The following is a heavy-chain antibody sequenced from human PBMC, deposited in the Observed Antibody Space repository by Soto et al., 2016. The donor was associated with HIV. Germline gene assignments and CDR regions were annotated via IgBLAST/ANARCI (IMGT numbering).Heavy chain of an antibody. J-gene: IGHJ3*02. CDR1: GYTFTGYY. D-gene: IGHD1-26*01. CDR2: ISPNSGGT. V-gene: IGHV1-2*02. Sequence: QVQLVQSGAEVKKPGASVKVSCKASGYTFTGYYIHWVRQAPGQGLEWMGWISPNSGGTKFAQKFQGRVTMTTDTSISTAYMELSSLRSDDTAIYYCARVATYHAFDIWGQGTMVTVSS. CDR3: ARVATYHAFDI.